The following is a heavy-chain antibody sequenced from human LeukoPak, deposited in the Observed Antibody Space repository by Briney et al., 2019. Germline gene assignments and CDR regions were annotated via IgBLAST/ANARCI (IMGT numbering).Heavy chain of an antibody. Sequence: PSETLSLTCAVSGYSISSGYYWGWIRQPPGKGLEWIGEIYHSGSTNHNPSLKSRVTISVDKSKNQFSLKLSSVTAADTAVYYCARVSGSGFLWGQGTLVTVSS. J-gene: IGHJ4*02. D-gene: IGHD3-10*01. CDR2: IYHSGST. CDR1: GYSISSGYY. V-gene: IGHV4-38-2*01. CDR3: ARVSGSGFL.